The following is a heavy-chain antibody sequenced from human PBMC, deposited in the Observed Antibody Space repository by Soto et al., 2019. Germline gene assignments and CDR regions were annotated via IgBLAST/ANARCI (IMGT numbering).Heavy chain of an antibody. D-gene: IGHD3-22*01. V-gene: IGHV4-39*01. CDR3: AVGLFGYYDSSGFAKHKGFAS. Sequence: QLQLQESGPGLVNPSETLSLPCTVSGGSISSSRYYLGWIRQPPVKGLEWIWTIYYSGRTYYNPSHKTRVTISVDTSKNQFSLMLSSETAADTAVYYCAVGLFGYYDSSGFAKHKGFASWGQCSLVTLPS. J-gene: IGHJ1*01. CDR1: GGSISSSRYY. CDR2: IYYSGRT.